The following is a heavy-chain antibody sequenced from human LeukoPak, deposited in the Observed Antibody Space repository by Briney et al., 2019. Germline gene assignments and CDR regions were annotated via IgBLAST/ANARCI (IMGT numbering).Heavy chain of an antibody. CDR3: VRDPSYGSSWYYYMDV. V-gene: IGHV3-48*04. CDR1: GFTVSSNY. D-gene: IGHD6-13*01. CDR2: ISSSSFKI. Sequence: GGSLRLSCAASGFTVSSNYMSWVRQAPGKGLEWVSYISSSSFKIGYADSVKGRFTISRDNSKNSLYLQMGSLRVEDTAVYYCVRDPSYGSSWYYYMDVWGKGTTVTVSS. J-gene: IGHJ6*03.